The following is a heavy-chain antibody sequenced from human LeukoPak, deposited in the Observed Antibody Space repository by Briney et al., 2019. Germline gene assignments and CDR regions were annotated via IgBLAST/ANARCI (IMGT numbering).Heavy chain of an antibody. D-gene: IGHD5-18*01. CDR1: GYIFTSYP. V-gene: IGHV1-3*04. J-gene: IGHJ4*02. CDR2: INTGNGNT. CDR3: ARDRAMADY. Sequence: ASVTVSCKASGYIFTSYPIHWVRQAPGQRLEWMGWINTGNGNTKYSQRFEGRVTVTTDTSAAAAHMELSSLRSEDTAVYYCARDRAMADYWGQGTLVTVSS.